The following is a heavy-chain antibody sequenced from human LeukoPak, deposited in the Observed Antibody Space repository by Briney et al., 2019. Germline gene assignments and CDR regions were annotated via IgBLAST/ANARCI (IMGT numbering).Heavy chain of an antibody. CDR2: IYSSGST. J-gene: IGHJ4*02. D-gene: IGHD2-21*01. V-gene: IGHV4-4*07. Sequence: PSETLSLTCTVSGGSISSYHWTWIRQPAGKGLEWIGRIYSSGSTNYNPSLKSRVTMSVDTSKNQFSLKVTSVTAADTAVYYCARGSCGGVWDYWGQGALVTVS. CDR3: ARGSCGGVWDY. CDR1: GGSISSYH.